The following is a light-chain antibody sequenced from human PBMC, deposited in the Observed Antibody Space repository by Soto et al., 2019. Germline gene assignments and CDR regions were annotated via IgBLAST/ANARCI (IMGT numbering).Light chain of an antibody. CDR1: SSDIGNYKY. CDR3: SSYTTHKTVV. CDR2: EVS. J-gene: IGLJ2*01. V-gene: IGLV2-14*01. Sequence: QSALTQPASVSGSPGQSITISCTGTSSDIGNYKYVSWFQHHPGKAPKLIIFEVSNRPSGISDRFSGFKSANTAYLTISGVQPEDEADYHCSSYTTHKTVVFGGGTKVTVL.